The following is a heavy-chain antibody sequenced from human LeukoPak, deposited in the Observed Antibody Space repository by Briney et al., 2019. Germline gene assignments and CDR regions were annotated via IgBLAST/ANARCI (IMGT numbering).Heavy chain of an antibody. Sequence: PGGSLRLSCAASGFTFSSYSMNWVRQAPGKGLEWVSSISSSSSYIYYADSVKGRFTISRDNAKNSLYLQMNSLRAEDTAVYYCARLGPMIVGVEDYWGQGTLVTVSS. V-gene: IGHV3-21*01. CDR1: GFTFSSYS. CDR2: ISSSSSYI. J-gene: IGHJ4*02. CDR3: ARLGPMIVGVEDY. D-gene: IGHD3-22*01.